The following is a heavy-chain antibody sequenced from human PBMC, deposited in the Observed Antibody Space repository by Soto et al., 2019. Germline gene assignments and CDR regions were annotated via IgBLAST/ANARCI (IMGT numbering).Heavy chain of an antibody. D-gene: IGHD2-2*02. J-gene: IGHJ6*02. Sequence: ASVKVSCKASGGTFSSYAISWVRQAPGQGLEWMGGIIPIFGTANYAQKFQGRVTLTADESTSTAYMELSSLRSEDTAVYYYARGYCSSTSCYKWRNYYYYGMDVWGQGTTVTVSS. V-gene: IGHV1-69*13. CDR3: ARGYCSSTSCYKWRNYYYYGMDV. CDR2: IIPIFGTA. CDR1: GGTFSSYA.